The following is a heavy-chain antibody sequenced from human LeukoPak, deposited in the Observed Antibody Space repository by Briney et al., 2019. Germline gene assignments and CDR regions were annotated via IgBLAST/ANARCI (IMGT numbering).Heavy chain of an antibody. J-gene: IGHJ4*02. CDR3: ARGTMASDF. Sequence: GGSLRLSCAASGFTFSDYYMTWIRQTPGKGLEWASYISISGTTTFYVDSVKGRFTISRDNTKNSLYLQMNSLRAEDTAMYYCARGTMASDFWGQGTLVTVSS. D-gene: IGHD3-10*01. CDR2: ISISGTTT. CDR1: GFTFSDYY. V-gene: IGHV3-11*01.